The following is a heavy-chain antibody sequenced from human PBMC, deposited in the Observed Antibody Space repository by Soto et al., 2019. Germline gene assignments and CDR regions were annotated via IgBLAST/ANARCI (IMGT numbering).Heavy chain of an antibody. CDR2: FSLSGTT. CDR3: ARGMTPPGAPAWYYFDS. V-gene: IGHV4-4*07. D-gene: IGHD2-8*02. J-gene: IGHJ4*02. Sequence: SETLSLTCTVSGASITGTSYWSWIRQPAGKGLEWIGRFSLSGTTNYNPSLRSRVTMSADVSKNQFSLRLTSVTAADTALYYCARGMTPPGAPAWYYFDSWGQGTLGTVSS. CDR1: GASITGTSY.